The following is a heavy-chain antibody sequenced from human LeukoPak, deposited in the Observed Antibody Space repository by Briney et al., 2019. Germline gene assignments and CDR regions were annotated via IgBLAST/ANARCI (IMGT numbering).Heavy chain of an antibody. D-gene: IGHD6-19*01. CDR1: GGSISSYY. J-gene: IGHJ4*02. V-gene: IGHV4-59*01. CDR2: IYYSGST. Sequence: SETLSLTCTVPGGSISSYYWRWIRQPPGKGLEWIGYIYYSGSTNYNPSLKRRVTISVDPSKNQFSLKLSSVTAADPAMCYCVRTRSGGLPHFDYGGQGTLVTVSS. CDR3: VRTRSGGLPHFDY.